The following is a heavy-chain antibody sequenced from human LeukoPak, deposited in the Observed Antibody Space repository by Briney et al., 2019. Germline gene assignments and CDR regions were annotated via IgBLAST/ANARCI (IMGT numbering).Heavy chain of an antibody. Sequence: GGSLRLSCAASGFTFSDYGMHWVRQAPGKGLEWVSFIRYDGSNKYYADSVKGRFTISRDNSKNTLYLQMNSLRPEDTAVYSCAKDRRDGYNDYYGMDVWGQGTTVTVSS. CDR1: GFTFSDYG. V-gene: IGHV3-30*02. CDR2: IRYDGSNK. CDR3: AKDRRDGYNDYYGMDV. J-gene: IGHJ6*02. D-gene: IGHD5-24*01.